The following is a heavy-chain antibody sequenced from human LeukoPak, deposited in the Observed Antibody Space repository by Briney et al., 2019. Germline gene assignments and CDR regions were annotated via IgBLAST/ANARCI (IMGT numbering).Heavy chain of an antibody. J-gene: IGHJ4*02. V-gene: IGHV3-23*01. CDR2: ISGSGGST. CDR3: ARTMIVVVITPTDYFDY. CDR1: GFIFSSYA. D-gene: IGHD3-22*01. Sequence: GGSLRLSCAASGFIFSSYAMSWSRQAPGKGLEWVSAISGSGGSTYYADSVKGRFTISRDNSKNTLYLQMNSLRAEDTAVYYCARTMIVVVITPTDYFDYWGQGSLVTVSS.